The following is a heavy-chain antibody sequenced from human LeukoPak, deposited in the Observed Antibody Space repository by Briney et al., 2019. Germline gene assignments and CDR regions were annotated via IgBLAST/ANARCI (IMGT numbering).Heavy chain of an antibody. J-gene: IGHJ5*02. CDR1: GGSISSSSYY. CDR2: MYYSGST. V-gene: IGHV4-39*07. Sequence: SETLSLTCTVSGGSISSSSYYWGWIRQPPGKGLEWITSMYYSGSTYYNPSLKSRVTISVDTSKNQFSLKLSSVTAADTAVYYCARDQLRLLEWSPGWFDPWGQGTLVTVSS. D-gene: IGHD3-3*01. CDR3: ARDQLRLLEWSPGWFDP.